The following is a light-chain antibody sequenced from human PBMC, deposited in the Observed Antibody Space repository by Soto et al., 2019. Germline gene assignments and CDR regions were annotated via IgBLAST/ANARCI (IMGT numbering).Light chain of an antibody. CDR1: SSDVGAYNY. J-gene: IGLJ1*01. CDR2: DVS. CDR3: CSYTNSAYV. Sequence: QSVLTQPRSVSGSPAQSFTISCAGTSSDVGAYNYASWYQQHPAKAPNLMISDVSKRPSGVPDRFSGSKSGNTDSLTISGLQAEDVGDYYCCSYTNSAYVFGTGTKVTVL. V-gene: IGLV2-11*01.